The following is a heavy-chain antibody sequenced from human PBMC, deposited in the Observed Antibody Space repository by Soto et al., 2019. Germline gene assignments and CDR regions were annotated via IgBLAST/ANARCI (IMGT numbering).Heavy chain of an antibody. CDR3: AVDYGDYSFY. CDR1: GGSISSSTYY. Sequence: QLQLQESGQGLVKPSETLSLTCAVSGGSISSSTYYWAWLRQPPGKGLEWIGSIYYSGSTYYNPSLKRRVSISVDTSMNQFSLKLTSVTAADTAVYYCAVDYGDYSFYWGQGTLVTVSS. J-gene: IGHJ4*02. D-gene: IGHD4-17*01. V-gene: IGHV4-39*01. CDR2: IYYSGST.